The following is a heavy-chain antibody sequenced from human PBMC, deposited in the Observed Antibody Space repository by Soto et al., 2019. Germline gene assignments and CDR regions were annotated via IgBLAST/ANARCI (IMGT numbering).Heavy chain of an antibody. J-gene: IGHJ4*02. D-gene: IGHD3-10*01. CDR3: AREKNSGYYRTFEY. V-gene: IGHV3-30*03. Sequence: QVQLVASGGGVVQPGRSLSLSCAASGFTLSGHGLHWVRQAPGKGLEWVAVVTHDGTERHYPDSVKGRFTITRDISKNTFYLQMNSLSVEDGAMYYCAREKNSGYYRTFEYLGQGSLVTVSP. CDR1: GFTLSGHG. CDR2: VTHDGTER.